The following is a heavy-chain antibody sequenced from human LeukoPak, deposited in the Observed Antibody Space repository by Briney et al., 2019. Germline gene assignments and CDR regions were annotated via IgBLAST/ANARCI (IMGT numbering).Heavy chain of an antibody. V-gene: IGHV6-1*01. CDR1: GDSVPSNSAA. D-gene: IGHD2-15*01. Sequence: SQTLSLTCAISGDSVPSNSAAWNWIRQSPSRGLEWLVRTYYRSKWYNDYAVSVKSRITINPDTSKNQFSLQLNSVTPEDTAVYYCARAGGYCSGGSCHNWFDPWGQGTLVTVSS. CDR2: TYYRSKWYN. CDR3: ARAGGYCSGGSCHNWFDP. J-gene: IGHJ5*02.